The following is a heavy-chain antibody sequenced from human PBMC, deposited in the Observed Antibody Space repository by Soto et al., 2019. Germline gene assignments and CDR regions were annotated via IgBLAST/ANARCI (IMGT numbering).Heavy chain of an antibody. CDR2: INHSGST. V-gene: IGHV4-34*01. Sequence: ASETLSLTCAVYGGSFSGYYWSWIRQPPGKGLEWIGEINHSGSTNYNPSLKSRVTISVDTSKNQFSLKLSSVTAADTAVYYCARAALSGSYYYYYYYGMDVWGQGTTVTVSS. D-gene: IGHD1-26*01. CDR3: ARAALSGSYYYYYYYGMDV. J-gene: IGHJ6*02. CDR1: GGSFSGYY.